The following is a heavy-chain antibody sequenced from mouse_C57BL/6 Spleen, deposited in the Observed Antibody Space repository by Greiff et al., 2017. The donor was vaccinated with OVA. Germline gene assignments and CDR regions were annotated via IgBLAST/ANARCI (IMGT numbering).Heavy chain of an antibody. CDR1: GYTFTSYW. CDR2: INPSNGGT. V-gene: IGHV1-53*01. J-gene: IGHJ4*01. Sequence: QVQLQQPGTDLVKPGASVKLSCKASGYTFTSYWMHWVKQRPGQGLEWIGNINPSNGGTNYNEKFKSKATLTVDKSSSTAYMQLSSLTSEDSAVYYCAKSRIYYYAMDYWGQGTSVTVSS. CDR3: AKSRIYYYAMDY.